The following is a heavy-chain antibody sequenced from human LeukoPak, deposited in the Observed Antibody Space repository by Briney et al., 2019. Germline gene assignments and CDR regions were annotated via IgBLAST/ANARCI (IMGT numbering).Heavy chain of an antibody. CDR2: IYHSGSI. CDR1: GGSLSSGGYY. V-gene: IGHV4-30-2*01. J-gene: IGHJ4*02. CDR3: AGGRPFDY. Sequence: SETLSLTCTVSGGSLSSGGYYWSWIRQPPGKGLEGIGYIYHSGSIYYNPSPKSRVTISVDRSKGQFSLRLSSVTAADTAVYYCAGGRPFDYWGQGTLVTVSS.